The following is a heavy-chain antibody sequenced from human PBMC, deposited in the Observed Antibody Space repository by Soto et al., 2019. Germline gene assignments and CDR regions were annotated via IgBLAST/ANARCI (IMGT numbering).Heavy chain of an antibody. CDR2: IDGGSANA. J-gene: IGHJ1*01. V-gene: IGHV1-58*01. Sequence: QMQLVQSGPEVKKPGTSVKVSCKTSGFTFSSSAVHWVRQARGHRLQWIGWIDGGSANANYAHMRRKSVTIXXXTXXSTAYMALCSPRPGDTAVYYCAPDVGGYIYGLARHWGPGTLVTVPS. D-gene: IGHD4-17*01. CDR1: GFTFSSSA. CDR3: APDVGGYIYGLARH.